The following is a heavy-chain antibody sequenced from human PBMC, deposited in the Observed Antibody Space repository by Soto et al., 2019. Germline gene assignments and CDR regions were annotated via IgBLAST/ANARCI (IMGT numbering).Heavy chain of an antibody. CDR1: RDTFNKYA. J-gene: IGHJ6*02. Sequence: QVQLVQSGAEVKKPGSSVKVSCKTSRDTFNKYAFNWVRQAPGQGLEWMGWIIPIFSSRNYAEKFQGRVTITADDYTSTAYMELRSLRSEDTAVYYCARGETYLGVWGQGTTVTVSS. CDR2: IIPIFSSR. D-gene: IGHD3-16*01. V-gene: IGHV1-69*01. CDR3: ARGETYLGV.